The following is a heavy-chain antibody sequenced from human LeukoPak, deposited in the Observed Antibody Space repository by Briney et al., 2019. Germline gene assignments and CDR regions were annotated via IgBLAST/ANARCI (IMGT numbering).Heavy chain of an antibody. CDR3: ARDQSVRLLQTSSTYFKHVFAI. Sequence: ASVKVSCKTSGYTFTNYGISWVRQAPGLGLEWMGWISAYNGNTNYAQKVQGRVTMTTDTSTSTAYMELRSLRFDDTAVYYCARDQSVRLLQTSSTYFKHVFAIWGQGTMVTVSS. CDR1: GYTFTNYG. D-gene: IGHD6-13*01. V-gene: IGHV1-18*01. CDR2: ISAYNGNT. J-gene: IGHJ3*02.